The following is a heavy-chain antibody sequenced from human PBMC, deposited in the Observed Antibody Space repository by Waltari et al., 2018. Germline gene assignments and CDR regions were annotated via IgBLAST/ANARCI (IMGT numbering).Heavy chain of an antibody. J-gene: IGHJ6*02. Sequence: QVQLVQSGAEVKKPGASVKVSCKASGFTFTSYAMHWFRQAPGQRLEWMGWINAGNGDTSYSQKFQDRVTIPRDTSATTAYLELSSLKFEDTAVYYCARENYYDASGGEVYDFWGHGTTVTVSS. CDR3: ARENYYDASGGEVYDF. V-gene: IGHV1-3*01. CDR2: INAGNGDT. CDR1: GFTFTSYA. D-gene: IGHD3-22*01.